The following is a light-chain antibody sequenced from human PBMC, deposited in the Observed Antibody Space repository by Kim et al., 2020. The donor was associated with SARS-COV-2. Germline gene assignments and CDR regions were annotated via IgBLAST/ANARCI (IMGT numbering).Light chain of an antibody. J-gene: IGKJ2*01. CDR1: QDISNY. CDR2: DAS. V-gene: IGKV1-33*01. CDR3: QQYHNLPPYT. Sequence: DIQMTQSPPSLSASVGDRVTITCQASQDISNYLNWYQQKAGKAPKLLIYDASKLETGVPSRFSGSGSGTDFTFTITSLQPGDIATYYCQQYHNLPPYTFGQGTKLEI.